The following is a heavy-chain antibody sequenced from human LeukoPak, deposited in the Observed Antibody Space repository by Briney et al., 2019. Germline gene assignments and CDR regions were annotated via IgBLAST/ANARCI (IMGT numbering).Heavy chain of an antibody. J-gene: IGHJ4*02. V-gene: IGHV3-48*01. Sequence: GGSLRLSCAASGFTFSDYSMNWVRQAPGKGPEWVCYINAFSSAIYYADSVKGRFTISRENAKISLSMQMNSLSAEDTAVYYCTRDGRAPDVVPFDQWGQGTLVNVSS. D-gene: IGHD2-21*01. CDR1: GFTFSDYS. CDR2: INAFSSAI. CDR3: TRDGRAPDVVPFDQ.